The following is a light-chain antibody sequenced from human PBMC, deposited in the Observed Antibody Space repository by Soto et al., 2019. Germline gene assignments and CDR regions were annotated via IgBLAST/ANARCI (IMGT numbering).Light chain of an antibody. CDR3: QRSHTSPLT. V-gene: IGKV1-39*01. J-gene: IGKJ4*01. CDR1: QSISNY. CDR2: AAS. Sequence: DIPMIQSPSSLSASVGDRVTITCRASQSISNYLNWYQQRPGQAPKVLIYAASTLHSGVPSRFSGSGFGTDFTLTISSLQPEDFATYYCQRSHTSPLTFGGGTKVEVK.